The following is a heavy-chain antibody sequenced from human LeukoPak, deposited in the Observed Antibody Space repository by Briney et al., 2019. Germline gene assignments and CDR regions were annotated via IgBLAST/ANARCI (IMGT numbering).Heavy chain of an antibody. J-gene: IGHJ4*02. D-gene: IGHD2-8*01. CDR1: GGSISSSNYY. CDR2: IYYSGST. CDR3: ARRNGDY. Sequence: SETLSLTCTVSGGSISSSNYYWGWIRQPPGKGLEWIGYIYYSGSTNYNPSLKSRVTISVDTSKNQFSLKLSSVTAADTAVYYCARRNGDYWGQGTLVTVSS. V-gene: IGHV4-61*05.